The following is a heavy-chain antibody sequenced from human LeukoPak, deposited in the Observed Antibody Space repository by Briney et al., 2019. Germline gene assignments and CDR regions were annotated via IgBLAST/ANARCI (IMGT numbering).Heavy chain of an antibody. D-gene: IGHD3-3*01. V-gene: IGHV3-48*01. Sequence: GGSLRLSCAASGFTFSSYSMNWVRQAPGKGLEWVSYISSSSTIYYADSVKGRFTISRDNAKNSLYLQMNSLRAEDTAVYYCARVDYDFWSGYYLGGQYYFDYWGQGTLVTVSS. CDR2: ISSSSTI. J-gene: IGHJ4*02. CDR1: GFTFSSYS. CDR3: ARVDYDFWSGYYLGGQYYFDY.